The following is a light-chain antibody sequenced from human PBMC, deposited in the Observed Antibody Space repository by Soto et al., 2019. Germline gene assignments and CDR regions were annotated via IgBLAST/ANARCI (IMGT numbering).Light chain of an antibody. CDR3: QQRSNWSSIT. V-gene: IGKV3-15*01. CDR1: QSISDT. CDR2: GAS. J-gene: IGKJ5*01. Sequence: EIVMTQSPVTLSVSPGGRATLSCRASQSISDTLAWYQQKPGQAPRLLIHGASTRAPGFPARFSGSGSGTDFTLTISSLQSEDFAVYYCQQRSNWSSITFGQGTRLEIK.